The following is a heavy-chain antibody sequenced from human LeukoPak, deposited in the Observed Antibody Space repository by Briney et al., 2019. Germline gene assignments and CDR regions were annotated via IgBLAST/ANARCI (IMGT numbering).Heavy chain of an antibody. CDR1: GFTFSSYE. CDR3: ARALFPQYYYDSSGYYDNWFDP. J-gene: IGHJ5*02. D-gene: IGHD3-22*01. CDR2: ISSSGSTI. V-gene: IGHV3-48*03. Sequence: GGSLRLSCAASGFTFSSYEMNWVRQAPGKGLEWVSYISSSGSTIYYADSVKGRFTISRDNAKNSLYLQMNSLRAEDTAVYYCARALFPQYYYDSSGYYDNWFDPWGQGTLVTVSS.